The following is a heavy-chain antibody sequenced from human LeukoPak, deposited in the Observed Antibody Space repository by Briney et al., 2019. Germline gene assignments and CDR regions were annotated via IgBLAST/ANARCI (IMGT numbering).Heavy chain of an antibody. V-gene: IGHV1-46*01. CDR1: GYTFTGYY. Sequence: ASVKVSCKASGYTFTGYYMHWVRQAPGQGLEWMGIINPSGGSTSYAQKFQGRVTMTRDTSTSTVYMELSSLRSEDTAVYYCARDHRGGYYDSSGYYAFDYWGQGTLVTVSS. J-gene: IGHJ4*02. CDR3: ARDHRGGYYDSSGYYAFDY. D-gene: IGHD3-22*01. CDR2: INPSGGST.